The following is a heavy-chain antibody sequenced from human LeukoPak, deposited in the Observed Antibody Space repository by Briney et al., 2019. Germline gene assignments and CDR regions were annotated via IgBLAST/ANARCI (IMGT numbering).Heavy chain of an antibody. CDR3: ARASSSWYGGWFDP. V-gene: IGHV4-59*12. D-gene: IGHD6-13*01. CDR1: GDSISGSY. J-gene: IGHJ5*02. Sequence: SETLSLTCAVSGDSISGSYWSWIRQPPGKGLEWIGFLSYSGTTSYNPSLKSRLTISGDTSRNQFSLKLSSVTAADTAVYYCARASSSWYGGWFDPWGQGTLVTVSS. CDR2: LSYSGTT.